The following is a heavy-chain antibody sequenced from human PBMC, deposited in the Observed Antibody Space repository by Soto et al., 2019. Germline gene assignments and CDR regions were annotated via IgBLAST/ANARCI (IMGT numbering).Heavy chain of an antibody. D-gene: IGHD5-18*01. CDR3: ASARYFGVDV. CDR1: GGSMNDVTHY. V-gene: IGHV4-39*01. Sequence: SETLSLTCSVSGGSMNDVTHYWAWIRQPPGKGLEWIATTYYTGSTHYNSSLKSRATISVDTSQNQFSLQLTSVTAADTAVYHCASARYFGVDVWGHGTTVTVSS. CDR2: TYYTGST. J-gene: IGHJ6*02.